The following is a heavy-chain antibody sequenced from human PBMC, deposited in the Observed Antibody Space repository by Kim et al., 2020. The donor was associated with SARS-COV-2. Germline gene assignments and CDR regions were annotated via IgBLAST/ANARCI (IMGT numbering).Heavy chain of an antibody. V-gene: IGHV4-4*02. Sequence: YTPSLKSRVTNAVEKSKNQCSLKLSSVTAADTAVYYCARGAVTTPHFDYWGQGTLVTVSS. CDR3: ARGAVTTPHFDY. J-gene: IGHJ4*02. D-gene: IGHD4-17*01.